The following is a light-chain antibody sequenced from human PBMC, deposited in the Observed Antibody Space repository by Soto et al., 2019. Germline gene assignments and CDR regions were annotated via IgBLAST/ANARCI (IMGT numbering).Light chain of an antibody. J-gene: IGKJ5*01. V-gene: IGKV3-20*01. Sequence: EIVMTQSPATLSVSPGGRATLSFRASQTVKNNYLAWYQQKPGQAPRLLIYDASSRATGIPDRFSGGGSGTDFTLTITRLEPEDSAVYFCQKYTGPPTTFGQGTRLEIK. CDR2: DAS. CDR1: QTVKNNY. CDR3: QKYTGPPTT.